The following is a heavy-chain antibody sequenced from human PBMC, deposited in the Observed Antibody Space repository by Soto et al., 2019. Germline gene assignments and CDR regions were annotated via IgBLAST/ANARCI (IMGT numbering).Heavy chain of an antibody. CDR2: IYYSGST. CDR1: GGSISSYY. Sequence: QVQLQESGPGLVNPSETLSLTCTDSGGSISSYYWSWIPQPPGKGLERIGYIYYSGSTNYNPSLKSRVTISLDTSKNQFSLKLSSVTAADTAVYYCAGVWGGAFDIWGQGTMVTVSS. D-gene: IGHD3-10*01. V-gene: IGHV4-59*01. J-gene: IGHJ3*02. CDR3: AGVWGGAFDI.